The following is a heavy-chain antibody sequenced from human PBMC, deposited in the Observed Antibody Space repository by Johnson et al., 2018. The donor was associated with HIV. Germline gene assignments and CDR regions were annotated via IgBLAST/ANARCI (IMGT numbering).Heavy chain of an antibody. CDR3: ARPRVSSGRHGAFDI. J-gene: IGHJ3*02. CDR2: IKQDGSEK. CDR1: GFTFSSYW. D-gene: IGHD3-22*01. V-gene: IGHV3-7*01. Sequence: VQLVESGGGLVQPVGSLRLSCAASGFTFSSYWMSWVRQAPGKGLEWVANIKQDGSEKYSVDSVKGRFHISRDNAKNSLFLQINSLRAEDTAVYYCARPRVSSGRHGAFDIWGQGTMVTVSS.